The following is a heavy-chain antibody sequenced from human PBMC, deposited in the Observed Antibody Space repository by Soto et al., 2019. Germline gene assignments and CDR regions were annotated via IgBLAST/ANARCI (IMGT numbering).Heavy chain of an antibody. CDR3: VRGPEELVYYNSIDV. V-gene: IGHV3-11*01. CDR2: ISIGGAPI. D-gene: IGHD3-10*01. J-gene: IGHJ6*02. CDR1: GFTFSDYY. Sequence: GGSLRLSCEASGFTFSDYYMSWIRQVPGKGLEWVSYISIGGAPIYYADSVKGRFTISRDNAQNSLYLHMTSLTAEDTALYYCVRGPEELVYYNSIDVWGQGTTVTVSS.